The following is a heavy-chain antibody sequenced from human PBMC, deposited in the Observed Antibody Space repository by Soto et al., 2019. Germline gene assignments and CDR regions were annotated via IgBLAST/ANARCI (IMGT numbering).Heavy chain of an antibody. V-gene: IGHV3-21*01. J-gene: IGHJ4*02. D-gene: IGHD5-12*01. CDR2: ISSSSSYI. CDR3: AIEADLDYSGYDYSTYPFDF. CDR1: GFTFSSYS. Sequence: GGSLRLSCAASGFTFSSYSMNWVRQAPGKGLEWVSSISSSSSYIYYADSVKGRFTISRDNAKNSLYLQMNSLRAEDTAVYYCAIEADLDYSGYDYSTYPFDFWGQGTLVTVSS.